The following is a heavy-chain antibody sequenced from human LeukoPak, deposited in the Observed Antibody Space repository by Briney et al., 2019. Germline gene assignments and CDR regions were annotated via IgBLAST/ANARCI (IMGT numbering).Heavy chain of an antibody. V-gene: IGHV4-61*02. CDR1: GGSISSGSYY. Sequence: SETLSLTCTVSGGSISSGSYYWSWIRQPAGKGLEWIGRIYTSGSTNYNPSLKSRVTISVDTSKNQFSLKLSSVTAADTAVYYCARAKVEMAQEAFDIWGQGTMVTVSS. CDR3: ARAKVEMAQEAFDI. J-gene: IGHJ3*02. CDR2: IYTSGST. D-gene: IGHD5-24*01.